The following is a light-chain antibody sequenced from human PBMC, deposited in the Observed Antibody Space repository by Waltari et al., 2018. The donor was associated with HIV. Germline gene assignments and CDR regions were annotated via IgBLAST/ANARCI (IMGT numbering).Light chain of an antibody. J-gene: IGLJ3*02. Sequence: SYDLTPPPPVSVSPGPTSTISCSTGALPMTQYSWYGQKPGQAPVLIIYKDIERPSGIPERISGSRSGTGVTLTISDVQAEDEGDYYCQSTDHDGTWVFGGGTKLTVL. CDR2: KDI. CDR3: QSTDHDGTWV. V-gene: IGLV3-25*03. CDR1: ALPMTQ.